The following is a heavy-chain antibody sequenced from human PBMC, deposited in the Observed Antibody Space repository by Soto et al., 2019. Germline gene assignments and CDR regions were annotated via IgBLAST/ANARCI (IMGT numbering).Heavy chain of an antibody. CDR3: ARGPGSSSSYYYYGMDV. J-gene: IGHJ6*02. Sequence: QVQLVQSGAEVKKPGSSVKVSCKASGYTFTSYDINWVRQATGQGLEWMGWMNPNSGNTGYAQKFQGRVTMTRNTSISTAYMELSSLRSEDTAVYYCARGPGSSSSYYYYGMDVWGQGTTVTVSS. CDR1: GYTFTSYD. D-gene: IGHD6-6*01. CDR2: MNPNSGNT. V-gene: IGHV1-8*01.